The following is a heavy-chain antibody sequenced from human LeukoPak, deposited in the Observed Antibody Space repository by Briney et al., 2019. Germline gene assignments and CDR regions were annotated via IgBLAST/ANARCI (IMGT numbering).Heavy chain of an antibody. CDR1: GFTFSDYY. Sequence: GGSLRLSWAASGFTFSDYYMSWLRQAPGKGLEWVSYISSSGSTIYYADSVKGRFTISRDNAKNSLYLQMNSLRAEDTAVYYCPRDLDGSGSPTGFDDWGQGTLVTVSS. CDR2: ISSSGSTI. D-gene: IGHD3-10*01. V-gene: IGHV3-11*01. J-gene: IGHJ5*02. CDR3: PRDLDGSGSPTGFDD.